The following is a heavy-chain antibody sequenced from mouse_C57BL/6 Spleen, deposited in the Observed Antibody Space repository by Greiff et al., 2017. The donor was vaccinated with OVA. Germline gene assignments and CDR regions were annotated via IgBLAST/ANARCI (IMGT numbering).Heavy chain of an antibody. V-gene: IGHV14-1*01. CDR3: TRPLYYGKRYFDV. J-gene: IGHJ1*03. D-gene: IGHD2-1*01. CDR1: GFNIKDYY. Sequence: EVQLQQSGAELVRPGASVKLSCTASGFNIKDYYMHWVKQRPEQGLEWIGRIDPEDGDTEYAPKFQGKATMTADTSSNTAYLQLSSLTSEDTAVYYCTRPLYYGKRYFDVWGTGTTVTVSS. CDR2: IDPEDGDT.